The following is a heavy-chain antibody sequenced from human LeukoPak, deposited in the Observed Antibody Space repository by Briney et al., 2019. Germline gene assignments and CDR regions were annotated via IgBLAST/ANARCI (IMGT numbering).Heavy chain of an antibody. CDR2: ISSSSTI. CDR1: GFTFSSYS. D-gene: IGHD2-2*01. CDR3: ARDGGIVVVPAATYFDY. J-gene: IGHJ4*02. Sequence: GGSLRLSCAASGFTFSSYSMNWVRQAPGKGLEWVSYISSSSTIYYAGSVKGRFTISRDNAKNSLYLQMNSLRAEDTAVYYCARDGGIVVVPAATYFDYWGQGTLVTVSS. V-gene: IGHV3-48*01.